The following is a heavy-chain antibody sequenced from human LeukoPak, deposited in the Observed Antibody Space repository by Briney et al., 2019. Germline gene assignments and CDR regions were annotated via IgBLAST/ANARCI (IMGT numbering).Heavy chain of an antibody. CDR2: INPSGGST. Sequence: ASVKVSCKASGYTFTSYYMHWVRQAPGQGLEWMGIINPSGGSTSYAQKFQGRVAMTRDTSTSTVYMELSSLRSEDTAVYYCAREESDYGGNSPFNYWGQGTLVTVSS. D-gene: IGHD4-23*01. J-gene: IGHJ4*02. CDR1: GYTFTSYY. CDR3: AREESDYGGNSPFNY. V-gene: IGHV1-46*01.